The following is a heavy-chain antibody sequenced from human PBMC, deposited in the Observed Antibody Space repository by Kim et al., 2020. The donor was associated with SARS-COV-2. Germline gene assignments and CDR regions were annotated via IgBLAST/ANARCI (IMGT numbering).Heavy chain of an antibody. CDR2: IIPIFGTA. CDR1: GGTFSSYA. Sequence: SVKVSCKASGGTFSSYAISWVRQAPGQGLEWMGGIIPIFGTANYAQKFQGRVTITADTSTSTAYMELSSLRSEDTAVYFCSRQPSGRAMVHKCYYYYGMDVWGQGTTVTVSS. V-gene: IGHV1-69*06. J-gene: IGHJ6*02. CDR3: SRQPSGRAMVHKCYYYYGMDV. D-gene: IGHD3-10*01.